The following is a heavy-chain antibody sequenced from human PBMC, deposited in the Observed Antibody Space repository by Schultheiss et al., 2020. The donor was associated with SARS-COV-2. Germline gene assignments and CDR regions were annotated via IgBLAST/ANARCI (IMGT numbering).Heavy chain of an antibody. CDR3: ARRFYGDYGDNWFDP. V-gene: IGHV1-46*01. CDR1: GYTFTSYY. J-gene: IGHJ5*02. Sequence: ASVKVSCKASGYTFTSYYMHWVRQAPGQGLEWMGIINPSGGSTSYAQKLQGRVTMTTDTSTSTAYMELRSLRSDDTAVYYCARRFYGDYGDNWFDPWGQGTLVTVSS. CDR2: INPSGGST. D-gene: IGHD4-17*01.